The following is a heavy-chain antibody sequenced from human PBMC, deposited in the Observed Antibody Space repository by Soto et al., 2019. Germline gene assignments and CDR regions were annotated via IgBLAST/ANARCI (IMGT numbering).Heavy chain of an antibody. CDR2: IIPMFGTP. CDR3: ARSRNVAEFNDYGGNYHGFDI. D-gene: IGHD4-17*01. J-gene: IGHJ3*02. CDR1: GGSVNSHA. Sequence: QVQLEQSGAEVKKAGSSVKVSCKAFGGSVNSHAISWVRQAPRQGLEWMGGIIPMFGTPTYAQKFQAGVTISAEESTSTVYLDLSSLRSEDTAVYYCARSRNVAEFNDYGGNYHGFDIWGQGTMVTVSS. V-gene: IGHV1-69*01.